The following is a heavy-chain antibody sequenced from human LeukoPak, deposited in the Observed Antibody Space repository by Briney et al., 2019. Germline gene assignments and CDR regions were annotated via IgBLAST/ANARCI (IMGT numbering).Heavy chain of an antibody. Sequence: WASVKVSCKASGGTFSSYAISWVRQAPGQGLEWMGGIIPIFGTANYAQKFQGRVTITADESTSTAYMELSSLRSEDTAVYYCARVGPYSSSWYETKPYFDYWGQGTLVTVSS. CDR2: IIPIFGTA. CDR3: ARVGPYSSSWYETKPYFDY. CDR1: GGTFSSYA. D-gene: IGHD6-13*01. J-gene: IGHJ4*02. V-gene: IGHV1-69*13.